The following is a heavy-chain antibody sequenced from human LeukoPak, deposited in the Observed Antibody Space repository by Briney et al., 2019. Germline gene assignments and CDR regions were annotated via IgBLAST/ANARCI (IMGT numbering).Heavy chain of an antibody. CDR1: GFTFSSYS. CDR3: ARDGVRGAFSERAFDY. Sequence: PGGSLRLSCAASGFTFSSYSMNWVRQAPGKGLEWVSSISSSSSYIYYADSVKGRFTISRDNAKNSLYLQMNSLRAEDTAVYYCARDGVRGAFSERAFDYWGQGTLVTVSS. J-gene: IGHJ4*02. D-gene: IGHD3-10*01. CDR2: ISSSSSYI. V-gene: IGHV3-21*01.